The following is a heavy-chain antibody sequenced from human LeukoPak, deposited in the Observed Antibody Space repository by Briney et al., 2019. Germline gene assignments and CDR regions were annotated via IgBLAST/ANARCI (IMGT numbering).Heavy chain of an antibody. CDR3: ARQSRYYGGNDY. CDR2: IYYSGST. V-gene: IGHV4-59*08. D-gene: IGHD4-23*01. CDR1: GGSISSYY. Sequence: KPSETLSLTCTVSGGSISSYYWSWIRQPPGKGLEWIGYIYYSGSTNYNPSLRSRVTISVDTSKNQFSLKLSSVTAADTAVYYCARQSRYYGGNDYWGQGTLVTVSS. J-gene: IGHJ4*02.